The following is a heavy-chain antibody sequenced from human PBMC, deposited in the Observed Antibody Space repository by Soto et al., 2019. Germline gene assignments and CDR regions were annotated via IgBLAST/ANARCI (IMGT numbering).Heavy chain of an antibody. CDR2: IYPGDSDT. V-gene: IGHV5-51*01. Sequence: GESLKISCKGSGYSFTSYWIGWVRQMPGKGLEWMGIIYPGDSDTRYSPSFQGQVTISADKSISTAYLQWSSLKASDTAMYYCLTEWGTETTAPGAFDIWGQGTMVTVSS. CDR3: LTEWGTETTAPGAFDI. J-gene: IGHJ3*02. CDR1: GYSFTSYW. D-gene: IGHD1-7*01.